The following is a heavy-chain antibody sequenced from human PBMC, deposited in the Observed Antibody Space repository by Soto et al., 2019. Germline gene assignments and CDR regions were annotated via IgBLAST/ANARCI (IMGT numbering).Heavy chain of an antibody. CDR2: IFYSGGT. CDR3: ARVRFSAGTLGPRPPLFYFDS. J-gene: IGHJ4*02. Sequence: QVQLQESGPGLVKPSQTLSLTCTVSGDSIRSGGYYWNWIRQHPGKGLEWIGYIFYSGGTYYNPSLQSRVTISLDTSKTQFSLKLNSVTVADTAVYFCARVRFSAGTLGPRPPLFYFDSWGQGTQVTVSS. CDR1: GDSIRSGGYY. D-gene: IGHD6-13*01. V-gene: IGHV4-31*03.